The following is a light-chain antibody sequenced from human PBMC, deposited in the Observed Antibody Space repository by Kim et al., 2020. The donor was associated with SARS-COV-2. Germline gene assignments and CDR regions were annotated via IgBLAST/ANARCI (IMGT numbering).Light chain of an antibody. Sequence: SVGDIVTITCRASQCISNYLAWYHQKPGKVPKLLIYAASTLQSGVTSRFSGSGSGTDFTLPISSLQPEDVATYYCQKYNSAPALTFGGGTKVDIK. CDR2: AAS. J-gene: IGKJ4*01. CDR3: QKYNSAPALT. V-gene: IGKV1-27*01. CDR1: QCISNY.